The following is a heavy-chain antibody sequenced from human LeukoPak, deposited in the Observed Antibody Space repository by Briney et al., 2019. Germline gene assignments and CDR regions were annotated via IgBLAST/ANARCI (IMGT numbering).Heavy chain of an antibody. CDR2: IYYSGST. Sequence: SETLSLTCTVSGGSISNYYWSWIRQPPGKGLEWIGYIYYSGSTKYNPSLKSRVTISVDTSKNQFSLKLTSVTAADTAVYYCARGRIYYDSSGLGEWGQGTLITVSS. CDR3: ARGRIYYDSSGLGE. D-gene: IGHD3-22*01. CDR1: GGSISNYY. V-gene: IGHV4-59*01. J-gene: IGHJ4*02.